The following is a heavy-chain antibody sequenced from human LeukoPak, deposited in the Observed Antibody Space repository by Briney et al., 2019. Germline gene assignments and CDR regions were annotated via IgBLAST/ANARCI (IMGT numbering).Heavy chain of an antibody. D-gene: IGHD2-2*01. CDR2: IYYSGST. CDR3: ARLGYHLLEFDC. V-gene: IGHV4-61*01. Sequence: SETLSPTCTVSGGSVRSGSYYWSWIRQPPGRGLEWIGYIYYSGSTNYNPSLKSRVTISVDTSKNQFSLKLSSVTAADTAVYYCARLGYHLLEFDCWGQGTLVTVSS. CDR1: GGSVRSGSYY. J-gene: IGHJ4*02.